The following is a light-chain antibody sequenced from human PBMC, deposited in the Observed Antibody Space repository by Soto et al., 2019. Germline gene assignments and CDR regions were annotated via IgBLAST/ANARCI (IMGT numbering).Light chain of an antibody. CDR2: AAS. CDR3: LALRCFT. Sequence: MNKTTYSVSASVGDRVTITCRPSQGIRNDLGWYQQKPGKAPKRLIYAASSLQSGVPSRFSGSGSGTEFTLTISSLHLYDLTTEYDLALRCFT. V-gene: IGKV1-17*01. CDR1: QGIRND. J-gene: IGKJ3*01.